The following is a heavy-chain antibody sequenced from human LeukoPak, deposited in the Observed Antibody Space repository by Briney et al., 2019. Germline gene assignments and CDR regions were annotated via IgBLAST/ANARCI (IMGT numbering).Heavy chain of an antibody. V-gene: IGHV4-59*12. J-gene: IGHJ4*02. CDR1: GGSMSPYY. Sequence: PSETLSLTCTVSGGSMSPYYWRWLRQPPGKGLEGTGYIYYSGSTNYNPSLQSRVTISVDTSKNQYSLKLSSVTAADTAIYYCARAVSGLFVFWGQGTLVSVSS. D-gene: IGHD6-19*01. CDR2: IYYSGST. CDR3: ARAVSGLFVF.